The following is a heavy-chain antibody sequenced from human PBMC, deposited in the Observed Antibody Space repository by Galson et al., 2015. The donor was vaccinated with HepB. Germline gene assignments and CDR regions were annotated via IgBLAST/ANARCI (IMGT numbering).Heavy chain of an antibody. Sequence: SLRLSCAASGFTFSSYGMIWVRQAPGKGLEWVSAVMSSSGGAFYADSVKGRFTISRDNSKNTLSLQMNSLGAEDTAVYYCAKCGVLSSGWCNYFDPWGQGTLVTVSS. D-gene: IGHD6-19*01. CDR1: GFTFSSYG. J-gene: IGHJ5*02. CDR2: VMSSSGGA. V-gene: IGHV3-23*01. CDR3: AKCGVLSSGWCNYFDP.